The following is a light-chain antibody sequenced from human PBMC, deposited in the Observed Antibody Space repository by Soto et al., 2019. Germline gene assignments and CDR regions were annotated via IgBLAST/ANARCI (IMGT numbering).Light chain of an antibody. J-gene: IGKJ1*01. CDR1: QSVSSSY. CDR2: GAS. Sequence: EIVVTQSPGTLALCPGVRATLSCRASQSVSSSYLAWYQQKPGQAPSPLIYGASSRATGIHGRFNGSGSGTDFTLSISRRQREDFAVYSCHQHVISTRTFGQGTKVEI. CDR3: HQHVISTRT. V-gene: IGKV3-20*01.